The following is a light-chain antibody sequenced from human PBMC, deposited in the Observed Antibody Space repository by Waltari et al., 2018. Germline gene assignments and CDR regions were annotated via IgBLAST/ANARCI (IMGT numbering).Light chain of an antibody. CDR3: SSWDDTLRGPI. CDR2: RNN. J-gene: IGLJ2*01. CDR1: SSNIGSNS. V-gene: IGLV1-44*01. Sequence: QSVLTQPPSASGTPGQRVTISCSGSSSNIGSNSVNWYHHLPGAAPKLLIYRNNQRPSGVPDRFSGSKAGTAASRAISGLQSDDEGDYHCSSWDDTLRGPIFGGGTRLTVL.